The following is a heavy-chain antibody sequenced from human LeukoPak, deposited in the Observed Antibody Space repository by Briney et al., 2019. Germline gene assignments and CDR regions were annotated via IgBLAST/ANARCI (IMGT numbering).Heavy chain of an antibody. CDR2: IQSKTDGGTT. D-gene: IGHD3-22*01. CDR3: TTDLNARGNYYDSSGFISTIDY. Sequence: GGSLRLSCAASGSTFSNAWMSWVRQAPGKGLEWVGRIQSKTDGGTTDYAAPVKGRFTISRDDSKNTLYLQMNSLKTEDTAVYYCTTDLNARGNYYDSSGFISTIDYWGQGTLVTVSS. CDR1: GSTFSNAW. J-gene: IGHJ4*02. V-gene: IGHV3-15*01.